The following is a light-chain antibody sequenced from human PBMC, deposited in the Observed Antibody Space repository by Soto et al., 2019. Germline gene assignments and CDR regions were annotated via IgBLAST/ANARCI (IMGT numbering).Light chain of an antibody. CDR2: AAS. J-gene: IGKJ4*01. CDR1: QGISRW. Sequence: DNQMTQGPSSVSPSVGYRVTITCLASQGISRWLAWYPQKPGKAPKLLIYAASSLQSGVPSRVSGSGSGTDFTLTISSLQPEDFATYYCQQANSFPLTFGEGTKVDIK. CDR3: QQANSFPLT. V-gene: IGKV1-12*01.